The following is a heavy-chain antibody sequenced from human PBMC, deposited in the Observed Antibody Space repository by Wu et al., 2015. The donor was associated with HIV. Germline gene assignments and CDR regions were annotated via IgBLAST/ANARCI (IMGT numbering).Heavy chain of an antibody. CDR2: INANRGGT. J-gene: IGHJ4*02. CDR1: GYTFSDYY. D-gene: IGHD6-19*01. Sequence: QVHLVQSGAEVKKPGASVMVSCTASGYTFSDYYIYWVRQAPGQGPEWMGWINANRGGTKYAQKLQSRVTMTRDTSISTVYMELSRLRFDDAAVYYCARDPQEVSGWYTHWGQGTLVTVSS. V-gene: IGHV1-2*02. CDR3: ARDPQEVSGWYTH.